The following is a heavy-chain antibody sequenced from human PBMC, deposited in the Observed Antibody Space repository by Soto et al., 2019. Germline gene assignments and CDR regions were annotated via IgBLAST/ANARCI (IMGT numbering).Heavy chain of an antibody. CDR3: ARGRYGCSSTSCYWPPFDY. V-gene: IGHV1-18*01. CDR2: ISAYNGNT. CDR1: GYTFTSYG. J-gene: IGHJ4*02. Sequence: ASVKVSCKASGYTFTSYGISWVRQAPGQGLEWMGWISAYNGNTNYAQKLQDRVIMTTDTSTSTAYMELRSLRSDDTAVYYCARGRYGCSSTSCYWPPFDYWGQETLVTVSS. D-gene: IGHD2-2*01.